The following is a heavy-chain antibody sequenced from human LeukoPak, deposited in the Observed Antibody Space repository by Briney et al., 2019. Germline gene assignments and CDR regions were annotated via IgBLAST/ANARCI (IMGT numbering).Heavy chain of an antibody. D-gene: IGHD3-10*02. CDR2: ISSSGSTI. CDR3: AELGITMIGGV. J-gene: IGHJ6*04. CDR1: GFTFSSYG. V-gene: IGHV3-48*04. Sequence: GRSLRLSCAAPGFTFSSYGMHWVRQAPGKGLEWVSYISSSGSTIYYADSVKGRFTISRDNAKNSLYLQMNSLRAEDTAVYYCAELGITMIGGVWGKGTTVTISS.